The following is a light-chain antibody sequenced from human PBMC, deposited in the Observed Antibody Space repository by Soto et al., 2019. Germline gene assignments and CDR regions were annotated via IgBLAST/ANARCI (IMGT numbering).Light chain of an antibody. CDR1: GSDVGGYKY. J-gene: IGLJ1*01. V-gene: IGLV2-14*01. Sequence: QSALTQPASVSGSPGQSITISCTGTGSDVGGYKYVSWYQQLPGKAPKLMIYDVSYRPSGASDRFSGSKSGNTASLIISGLQAEDEADYYCSSYASSSPFVFGTGTKVTVL. CDR2: DVS. CDR3: SSYASSSPFV.